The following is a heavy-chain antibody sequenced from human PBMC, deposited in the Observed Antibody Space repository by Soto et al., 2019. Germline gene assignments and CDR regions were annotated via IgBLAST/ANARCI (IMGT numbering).Heavy chain of an antibody. D-gene: IGHD1-26*01. J-gene: IGHJ5*02. Sequence: PGGSLRLSCAASAFTFSSYAMSWVRQAPGKGLEWVSVISGSGGSTYYADSVKGRFTISRDNSKSTVYLELNNLSAEDTAVYHCAKNQGVELVPLATVDWFDPWGQGSVVTVSS. CDR1: AFTFSSYA. V-gene: IGHV3-23*01. CDR2: ISGSGGST. CDR3: AKNQGVELVPLATVDWFDP.